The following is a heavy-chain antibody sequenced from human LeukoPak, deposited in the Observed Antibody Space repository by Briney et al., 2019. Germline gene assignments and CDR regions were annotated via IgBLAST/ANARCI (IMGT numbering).Heavy chain of an antibody. D-gene: IGHD6-6*01. CDR1: GYTFTSYD. J-gene: IGHJ6*03. Sequence: ASVKVSCKASGYTFTSYDINWVRQATGQGLEWMGWMNPNSGNTGYAQKFQGRVTMTRNTSISTAYMELSSLRSEDTAVYYCARSGIAARRRYYYYYMDVWGKGTTVTVSS. CDR3: ARSGIAARRRYYYYYMDV. V-gene: IGHV1-8*01. CDR2: MNPNSGNT.